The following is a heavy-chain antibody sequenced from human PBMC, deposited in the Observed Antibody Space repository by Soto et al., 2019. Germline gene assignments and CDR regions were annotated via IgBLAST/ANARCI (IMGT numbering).Heavy chain of an antibody. Sequence: QVQLQESGPGLVRPSETLSLTCTVSGASITSYYWSWIRQAPEKGLEYIAYIYHSGSTNYNPSLKSRLTTSVDRSRNQFSLNLTSVTAADTAIYYCVRSDILNGFPRDFWGRGTRVTVSS. CDR2: IYHSGST. J-gene: IGHJ4*02. D-gene: IGHD3-9*01. CDR1: GASITSYY. CDR3: VRSDILNGFPRDF. V-gene: IGHV4-59*08.